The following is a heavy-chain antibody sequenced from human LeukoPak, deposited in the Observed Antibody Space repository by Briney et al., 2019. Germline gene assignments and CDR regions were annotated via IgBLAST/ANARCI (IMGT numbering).Heavy chain of an antibody. CDR1: GFTFSSYW. CDR3: ARDLGAAAAGSIAFDI. J-gene: IGHJ3*02. Sequence: QTGGSLRLSCAASGFTFSSYWMSWVRQAPGKGLEWVANIKQDGSEKYYVDSVKGRFTISRDNAKNSLYLQMNSLRAEYTAVYYCARDLGAAAAGSIAFDIWGQGTMVTVSS. CDR2: IKQDGSEK. D-gene: IGHD6-13*01. V-gene: IGHV3-7*01.